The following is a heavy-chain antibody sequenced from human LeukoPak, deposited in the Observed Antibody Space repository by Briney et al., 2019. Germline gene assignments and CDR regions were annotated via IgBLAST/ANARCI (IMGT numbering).Heavy chain of an antibody. Sequence: SQTLSLTCAVSGGSISSGGYSWSWLRQPPGKGLEWIGYIYHSGSTYYNPSLKSRVTISVDRSKNQFSLKLSSVTAADTAVYYCARVPQLLWFGELPGGFDPWGQGTLVTVSS. CDR1: GGSISSGGYS. CDR2: IYHSGST. J-gene: IGHJ5*02. CDR3: ARVPQLLWFGELPGGFDP. D-gene: IGHD3-10*01. V-gene: IGHV4-30-2*01.